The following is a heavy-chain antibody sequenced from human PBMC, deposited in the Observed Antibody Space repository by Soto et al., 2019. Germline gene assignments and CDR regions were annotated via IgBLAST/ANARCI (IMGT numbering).Heavy chain of an antibody. D-gene: IGHD6-19*01. CDR3: ARYSSGCFDY. CDR1: GFSLITSGMC. V-gene: IGHV2-70*01. CDR2: IDWDDDK. J-gene: IGHJ4*02. Sequence: ESGPTLVSPAQTLTLTCTVSGFSLITSGMCVSCIRQPPGKALEWLALIDWDDDKYYSTSLKTRLTISKDTSKNQVVLTMTNMDPVDTATYYCARYSSGCFDYWGQGTLVTVSS.